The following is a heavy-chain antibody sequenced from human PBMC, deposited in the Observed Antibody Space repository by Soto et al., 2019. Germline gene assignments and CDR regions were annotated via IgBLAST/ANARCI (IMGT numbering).Heavy chain of an antibody. CDR1: GFTFDDYT. CDR2: ISWDGGST. Sequence: GGSLRLSCAASGFTFDDYTMHWVRQAPGKGLEWVSLISWDGGSTYYADSVKGRFTISRDNSKNSLYLQMNSLRTEDTALYYCAKDASGYSYGRSVYYYYGMDVWGQGTTVTVSS. V-gene: IGHV3-43*01. J-gene: IGHJ6*02. D-gene: IGHD5-18*01. CDR3: AKDASGYSYGRSVYYYYGMDV.